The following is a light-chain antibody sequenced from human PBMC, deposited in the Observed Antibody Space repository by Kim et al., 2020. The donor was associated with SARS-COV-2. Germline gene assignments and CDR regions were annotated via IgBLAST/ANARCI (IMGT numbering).Light chain of an antibody. CDR2: RAS. Sequence: VSRGERATLSCRASQSVSSNLAWYQQKPGQAPRLLVYRASTRATGIPARFSGSGSGTEFTLTISSLQSEDSAVYYCQQYNNWLGTFGQGTKVDIK. J-gene: IGKJ1*01. CDR3: QQYNNWLGT. CDR1: QSVSSN. V-gene: IGKV3-15*01.